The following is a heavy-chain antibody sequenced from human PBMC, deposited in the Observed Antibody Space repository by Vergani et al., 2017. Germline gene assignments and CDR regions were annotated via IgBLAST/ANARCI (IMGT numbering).Heavy chain of an antibody. J-gene: IGHJ4*02. CDR3: ASTPLRWYSFDY. Sequence: QVQLVQSGAEVKKPGASVKVSCKASGYTFTSYYMHWVRQAPGQGLEWMGIINPSGGSTSYAQKFQGGVTMTRDTSTSTVYMELSSLRSEDTAVYYCASTPLRWYSFDYWGQGTLVTVSS. CDR2: INPSGGST. D-gene: IGHD4-23*01. CDR1: GYTFTSYY. V-gene: IGHV1-46*01.